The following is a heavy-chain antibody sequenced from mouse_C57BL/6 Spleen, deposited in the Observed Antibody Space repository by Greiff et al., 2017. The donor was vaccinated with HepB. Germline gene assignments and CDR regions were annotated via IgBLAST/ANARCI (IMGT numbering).Heavy chain of an antibody. Sequence: VQLKQSGAELVKPGASVKLSCTASGFNIKDYYMHWVKQRTEQGLEWIGRIDPEDGETKYATKFQGKATITADKSSNTAYLQLSSLTSEDTAVYYCAREGSNSYYYAMDYWGQGTSVTVSS. V-gene: IGHV14-2*01. CDR2: IDPEDGET. CDR3: AREGSNSYYYAMDY. J-gene: IGHJ4*01. D-gene: IGHD2-5*01. CDR1: GFNIKDYY.